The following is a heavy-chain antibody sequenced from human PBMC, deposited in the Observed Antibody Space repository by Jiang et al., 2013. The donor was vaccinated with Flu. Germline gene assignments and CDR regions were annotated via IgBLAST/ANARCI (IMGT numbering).Heavy chain of an antibody. Sequence: GSGLVKPSETLSLTCTVSGGSISSYYWSWIRQPPGKGLEWIGYIYYSGSTNYNPSLKSRVTISVDTSKNQFSLKLSSVTAADTAVYYCARDTLSVDPQPTNVYYIAEYFQHWG. J-gene: IGHJ1*01. D-gene: IGHD3-22*01. CDR2: IYYSGST. CDR3: ARDTLSVDPQPTNVYYIAEYFQH. V-gene: IGHV4-59*12. CDR1: GGSISSYY.